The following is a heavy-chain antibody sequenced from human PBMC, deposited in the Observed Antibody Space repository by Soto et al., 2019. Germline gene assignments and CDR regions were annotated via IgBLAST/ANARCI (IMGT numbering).Heavy chain of an antibody. Sequence: GGSLRLSCSASGFTFSSYAMHWVRQAPGKGLEYVSAISSNGGSTYYADSVKGRFTISRDNSKNTLYLQMSSLRAEDTAVYYCVKDSSSSSGWYDDAFDIWGQGTMVTVSS. D-gene: IGHD6-19*01. J-gene: IGHJ3*02. CDR2: ISSNGGST. V-gene: IGHV3-64D*09. CDR1: GFTFSSYA. CDR3: VKDSSSSSGWYDDAFDI.